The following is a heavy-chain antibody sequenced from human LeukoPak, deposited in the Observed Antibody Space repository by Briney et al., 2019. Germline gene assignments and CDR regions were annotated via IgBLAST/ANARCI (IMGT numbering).Heavy chain of an antibody. CDR1: GYTFTTYW. D-gene: IGHD7-27*01. V-gene: IGHV5-51*01. CDR2: IYPGDSET. J-gene: IGHJ2*01. CDR3: ARTGMQWSFDL. Sequence: GESLKISCRGSGYTFTTYWIGWVRQMPGKGLEWMGLIYPGDSETRYSPSFQGQVTLSADKSISTAYLQWTSLKASDTAIYYCARTGMQWSFDLWGRGTLVTVSS.